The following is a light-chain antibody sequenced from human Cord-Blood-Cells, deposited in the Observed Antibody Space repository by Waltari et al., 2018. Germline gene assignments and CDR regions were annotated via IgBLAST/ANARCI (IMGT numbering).Light chain of an antibody. CDR2: GNS. CDR1: ISNIGAGYD. CDR3: QSYDSSLSGSKV. V-gene: IGLV1-40*01. Sequence: QSVLTPPPSVSGAPGPRVTISCTASISNIGAGYDVHWYQQLPGTAPKLLIYGNSNRPSGVPDRFSGSKSGTSASLAITGLQAEDEADYYCQSYDSSLSGSKVFGGGTKLTVL. J-gene: IGLJ2*01.